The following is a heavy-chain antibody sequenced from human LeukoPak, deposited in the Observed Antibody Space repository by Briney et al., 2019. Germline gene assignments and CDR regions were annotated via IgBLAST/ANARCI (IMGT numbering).Heavy chain of an antibody. CDR2: INHNGDT. V-gene: IGHV4-34*01. D-gene: IGHD3-22*01. CDR1: GWSFSDYC. J-gene: IGHJ6*03. CDR3: ARGGWKPYYYDSSGYTAYYYYYMDV. Sequence: PAETLSLTCAVSGWSFSDYCWSWIRQPPGKGLEWVGEINHNGDTNTNPSLKSRVTISVDTSKNQFSLKLSSVTAADTAVYYCARGGWKPYYYDSSGYTAYYYYYMDVWGKGTTVTVSS.